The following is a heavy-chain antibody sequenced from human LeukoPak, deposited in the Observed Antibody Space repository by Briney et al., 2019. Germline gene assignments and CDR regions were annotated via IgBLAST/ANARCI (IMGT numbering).Heavy chain of an antibody. V-gene: IGHV1-69*06. D-gene: IGHD6-13*01. CDR2: IIPIFGTT. CDR3: ARVVGLTGYSSSWYSGYYYYMDV. J-gene: IGHJ6*03. CDR1: GGTFSSYA. Sequence: WASVKVSCKASGGTFSSYAISWVRQAPGQGLEWMGGIIPIFGTTNYAQKFQDRVTITADKSTSTAYMELSSLRSEDTAVYYCARVVGLTGYSSSWYSGYYYYMDVWGKGTTVTASS.